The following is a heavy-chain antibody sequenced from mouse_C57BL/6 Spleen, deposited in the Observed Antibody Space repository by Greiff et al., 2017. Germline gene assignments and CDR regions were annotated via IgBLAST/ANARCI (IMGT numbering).Heavy chain of an antibody. CDR1: GYTFTSYW. Sequence: QVQLQQPGTELVKPGASVKLSCKASGYTFTSYWLHWVKQRPGQGLEWIGNINPSNGGTNYNEKFKSKATLTVDKSSSTAYMQLSSLTSEDSAVYYCARGAVVATGDFDYWGQGTTLTVSS. D-gene: IGHD1-1*01. V-gene: IGHV1-53*01. CDR3: ARGAVVATGDFDY. CDR2: INPSNGGT. J-gene: IGHJ2*01.